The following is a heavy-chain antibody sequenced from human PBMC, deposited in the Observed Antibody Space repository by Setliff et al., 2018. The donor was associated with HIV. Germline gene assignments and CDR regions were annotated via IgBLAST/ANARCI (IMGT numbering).Heavy chain of an antibody. Sequence: SETLSLTCTVSGGSISSYYWSWIRQPPGKGLEWIGYIYTSGSTNYNPSLKSRVXISVDTSKNQFSLKLSAVTAADTAVYYCARDGYCGGDCYHDAFDIWGQGXXXXVS. CDR3: ARDGYCGGDCYHDAFDI. J-gene: IGHJ3*02. V-gene: IGHV4-4*08. CDR2: IYTSGST. CDR1: GGSISSYY. D-gene: IGHD2-21*02.